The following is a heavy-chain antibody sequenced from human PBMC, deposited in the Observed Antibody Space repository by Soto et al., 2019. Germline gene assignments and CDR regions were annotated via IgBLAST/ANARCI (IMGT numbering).Heavy chain of an antibody. J-gene: IGHJ5*02. D-gene: IGHD3-9*01. CDR1: GYTFTGCY. CDR2: INPNSGGT. CDR3: ARGSILPGYHQPGWFDP. V-gene: IGHV1-2*02. Sequence: ASVKVSGKASGYTFTGCYMHWVLQAPGQGLEWMGWINPNSGGTNYAQKFQGRVTMTRDTSISTAYMELSRLRSDDTAVYYCARGSILPGYHQPGWFDPWGQGTLVTVSS.